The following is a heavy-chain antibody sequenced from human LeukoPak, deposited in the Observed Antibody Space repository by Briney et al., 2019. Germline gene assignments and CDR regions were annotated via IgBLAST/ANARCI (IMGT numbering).Heavy chain of an antibody. Sequence: SETLSLTCAVYGGSFSGFFWSWIRQPPGKGLEWIGEINHSGSTNYNPSLKSRVTISVDTSKNQFSLKLSSVTAADTAVYYCARDGFWPFQHWGQGTLVTVSS. CDR1: GGSFSGFF. CDR3: ARDGFWPFQH. J-gene: IGHJ1*01. CDR2: INHSGST. V-gene: IGHV4-34*01. D-gene: IGHD3-3*01.